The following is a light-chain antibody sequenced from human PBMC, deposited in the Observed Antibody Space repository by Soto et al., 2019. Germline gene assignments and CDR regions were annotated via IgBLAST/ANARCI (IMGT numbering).Light chain of an antibody. CDR1: SSDVGGYNY. V-gene: IGLV2-8*01. CDR2: EVN. CDR3: TTYAGGNNV. Sequence: QSALTQPPSASGSPGQSVTISCTGTSSDVGGYNYVSWYQHHPGKVPKLMVYEVNKRPSGVPDRFSGSKSGNTASLTVSGLQAEDEAEYYFTTYAGGNNVFGTGTKLTVL. J-gene: IGLJ1*01.